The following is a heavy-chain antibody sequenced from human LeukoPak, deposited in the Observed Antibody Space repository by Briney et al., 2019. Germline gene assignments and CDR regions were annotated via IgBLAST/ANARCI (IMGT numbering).Heavy chain of an antibody. J-gene: IGHJ4*02. Sequence: PGGSLRLSCAASGFTFSSYAMSWVRQAPGKGLEWVSAISGNGGSTYYADSVKGRFTISRDNSKNTLYLQMNSLRAEDTAVYYCAKDLGPSRYCSSTSCYSPPPRTFDYWGQGTLVTVSS. D-gene: IGHD2-2*01. CDR1: GFTFSSYA. CDR3: AKDLGPSRYCSSTSCYSPPPRTFDY. V-gene: IGHV3-23*01. CDR2: ISGNGGST.